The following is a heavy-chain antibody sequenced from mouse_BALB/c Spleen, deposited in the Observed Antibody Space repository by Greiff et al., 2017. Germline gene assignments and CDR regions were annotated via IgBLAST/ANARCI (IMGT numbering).Heavy chain of an antibody. CDR3: ARDLLFAY. V-gene: IGHV5-4*02. Sequence: EVHLVESGGGLVKPGGSLKLSCAASGFTFSDYYMYWVRQTPEKRLEWVATISDGGSYTYYPDSVKGRFTISRDNAKNNLYLQMSSLKSEDTAMYYCARDLLFAYWGQGTLVTVSA. CDR1: GFTFSDYY. J-gene: IGHJ3*01. CDR2: ISDGGSYT.